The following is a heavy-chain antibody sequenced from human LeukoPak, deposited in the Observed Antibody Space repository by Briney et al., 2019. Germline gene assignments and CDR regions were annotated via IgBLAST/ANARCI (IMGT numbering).Heavy chain of an antibody. Sequence: PGGSLRLSCAASGFTFDDYAMHWVRQAPGKGLEWVSLISGDGGSTYYADSVKGRLTISRDNSKNCLYLQMNSLRAEDTAVYYCARSTGTTYDYWGQGTLVTVSS. CDR3: ARSTGTTYDY. V-gene: IGHV3-43*02. CDR1: GFTFDDYA. D-gene: IGHD1-7*01. J-gene: IGHJ4*02. CDR2: ISGDGGST.